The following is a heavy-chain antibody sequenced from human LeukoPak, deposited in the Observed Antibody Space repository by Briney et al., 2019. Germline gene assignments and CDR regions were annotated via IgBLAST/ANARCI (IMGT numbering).Heavy chain of an antibody. CDR1: GYTFTSYG. Sequence: GASVKVSCKASGYTFTSYGISWVRQAPGQGLEWMGWISAYNGNTNSAQKLQGRVIMTTDTSTSTAYMELRSLRSDDTAVYYCARDRVRLYSKGYFDYWGQGTLVTVSS. J-gene: IGHJ4*02. D-gene: IGHD4-11*01. CDR3: ARDRVRLYSKGYFDY. CDR2: ISAYNGNT. V-gene: IGHV1-18*01.